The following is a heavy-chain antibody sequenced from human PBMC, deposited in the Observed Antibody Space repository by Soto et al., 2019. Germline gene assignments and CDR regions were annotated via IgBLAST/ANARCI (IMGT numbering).Heavy chain of an antibody. Sequence: QLQLQESGPGLVKPSETLSLTCTVSGGSISSSSYNWGWIRQPPGKGLEWIGSIYYSGSTYYNPSHKSRVPISVDPSQNQCSLKLSSVTGADSAVYYCANSIVVGAGRIDYWGQGTLVTVSS. CDR1: GGSISSSSYN. CDR2: IYYSGST. CDR3: ANSIVVGAGRIDY. D-gene: IGHD2-21*01. V-gene: IGHV4-39*01. J-gene: IGHJ4*02.